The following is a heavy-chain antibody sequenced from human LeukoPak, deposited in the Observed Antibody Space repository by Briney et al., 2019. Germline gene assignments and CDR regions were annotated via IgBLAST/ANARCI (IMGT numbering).Heavy chain of an antibody. CDR1: GFSFSVYW. D-gene: IGHD6-13*01. CDR2: ISWNSGSI. V-gene: IGHV3-9*01. J-gene: IGHJ3*02. CDR3: AKGVSAAAIDAFDI. Sequence: PGGSLRLSCAASGFSFSVYWMRWVRQAPGKGLEWVSGISWNSGSIGYADSVKGRFTISRDNAKNSLYLQMNSLRAEDTALYYCAKGVSAAAIDAFDIWGQGTMVTVSS.